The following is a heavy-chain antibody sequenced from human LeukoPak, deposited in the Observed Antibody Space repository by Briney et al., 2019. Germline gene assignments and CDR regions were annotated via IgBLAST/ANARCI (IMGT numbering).Heavy chain of an antibody. CDR1: GFTFSDYG. Sequence: GRSLRLSCAASGFTFSDYGIHWVRQAPGKGLEWVAVLSPHGNYEYYADSVQGRFTISRDDSKNTVYLQMNSLRDEDTAVYYCAGDWIDRSLDYWGQGTLVTVSS. CDR3: AGDWIDRSLDY. J-gene: IGHJ4*02. V-gene: IGHV3-33*01. D-gene: IGHD2-2*03. CDR2: LSPHGNYE.